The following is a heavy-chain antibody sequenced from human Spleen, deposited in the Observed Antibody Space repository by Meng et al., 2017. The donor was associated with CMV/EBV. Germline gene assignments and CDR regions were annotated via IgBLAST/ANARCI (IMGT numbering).Heavy chain of an antibody. J-gene: IGHJ5*02. CDR1: GDSIGSGGYY. V-gene: IGHV4-31*02. Sequence: VSGDSIGSGGYYWSWIRQHPREGLGWIGYIHHSGTTYYNPSLRGRLTLSVDTSKNQLSLKVTPVTAADTAVYYCARCMIGPNNWFDPWGQGTLVTVSS. D-gene: IGHD2-21*01. CDR3: ARCMIGPNNWFDP. CDR2: IHHSGTT.